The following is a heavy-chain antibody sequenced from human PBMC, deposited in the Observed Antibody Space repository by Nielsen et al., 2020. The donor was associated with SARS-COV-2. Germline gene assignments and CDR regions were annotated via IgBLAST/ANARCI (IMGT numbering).Heavy chain of an antibody. J-gene: IGHJ6*02. Sequence: GGSLRLSCAASGFTFSSYSMNWVRQAPGKGLEWVSSISSSSSYIYYADSVKGRFTISRDNAKNSLYLQMNSLRAEDTALYYCCGSGSVFGDYYYGMDVWGQGTTVTVSS. V-gene: IGHV3-21*04. D-gene: IGHD3-10*01. CDR3: CGSGSVFGDYYYGMDV. CDR1: GFTFSSYS. CDR2: ISSSSSYI.